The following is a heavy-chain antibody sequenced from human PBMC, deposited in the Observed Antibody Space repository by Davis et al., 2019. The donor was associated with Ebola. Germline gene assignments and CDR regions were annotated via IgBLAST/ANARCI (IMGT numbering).Heavy chain of an antibody. D-gene: IGHD5-12*01. Sequence: GESLKISCSASGFTFSTYPMHWVRQAPGKGLEYVSAISSNGGSTYYADSVKGRFTISRDNSKNTLYLQMSSLRAEDTAVYYCVKEALRTVATPRNWFDPWGQGTLVTVSS. CDR2: ISSNGGST. J-gene: IGHJ5*02. CDR1: GFTFSTYP. CDR3: VKEALRTVATPRNWFDP. V-gene: IGHV3-64D*06.